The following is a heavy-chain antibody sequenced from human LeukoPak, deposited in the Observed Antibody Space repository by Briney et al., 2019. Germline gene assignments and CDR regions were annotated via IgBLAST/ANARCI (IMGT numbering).Heavy chain of an antibody. CDR3: ARAIVVVPAAAPLFDY. CDR1: GYTFTGYY. D-gene: IGHD2-2*01. Sequence: ASVKVSCKASGYTFTGYYMHWVRQAPGQGLEWMGWINPNSGGTNYAQKFQGRVTMTRDTSISTAYMELSRLRSDDTAVYYCARAIVVVPAAAPLFDYWGQGTLVTVSS. J-gene: IGHJ4*02. CDR2: INPNSGGT. V-gene: IGHV1-2*02.